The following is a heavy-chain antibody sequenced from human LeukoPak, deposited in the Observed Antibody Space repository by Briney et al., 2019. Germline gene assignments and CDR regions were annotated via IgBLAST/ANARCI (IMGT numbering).Heavy chain of an antibody. CDR2: ISSSSSYI. V-gene: IGHV3-21*01. J-gene: IGHJ4*02. CDR1: GFTFSSYS. Sequence: PGGSLRLSCAASGFTFSSYSMNWVRQAPGKGLEWVSFISSSSSYIYYADSMKGRFTISRDNAKNTLYLQMNSLRAEDTAVYYCARDWFHAIDYWGQGTLVTVSS. CDR3: ARDWFHAIDY. D-gene: IGHD2/OR15-2a*01.